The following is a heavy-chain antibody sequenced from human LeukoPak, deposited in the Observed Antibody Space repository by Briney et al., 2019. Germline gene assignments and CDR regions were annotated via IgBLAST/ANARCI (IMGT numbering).Heavy chain of an antibody. D-gene: IGHD2-2*01. V-gene: IGHV1-69*04. CDR3: ARLADCSSSSCRSFDY. CDR1: GGXFSSYA. J-gene: IGHJ4*02. CDR2: IIPILGIA. Sequence: SVKVSCKASGGXFSSYAMSWVRQAPGQGLEWLGRIIPILGIANYAQKFQGRVTMTTDTSTSTAYMELRSLRSDDTAVYYCARLADCSSSSCRSFDYWGQGTLVTVSS.